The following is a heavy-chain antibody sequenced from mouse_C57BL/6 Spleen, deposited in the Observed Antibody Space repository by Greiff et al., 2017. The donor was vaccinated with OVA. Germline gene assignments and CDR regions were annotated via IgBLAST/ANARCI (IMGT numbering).Heavy chain of an antibody. CDR2: IRNKANGYTT. J-gene: IGHJ2*01. V-gene: IGHV7-3*01. CDR1: GFTFTDYY. Sequence: EVKLMESGGGLVQPGGSLSLSCAASGFTFTDYYMSWVRQPPGKALEWLGFIRNKANGYTTEYSAYVKGRFTISRDNSQSILYLQMNALRAEDSATYYCARALGRYFDDWGQGTTLTVSS. D-gene: IGHD4-1*01. CDR3: ARALGRYFDD.